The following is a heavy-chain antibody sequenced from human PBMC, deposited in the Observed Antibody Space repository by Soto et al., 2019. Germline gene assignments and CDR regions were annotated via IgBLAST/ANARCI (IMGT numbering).Heavy chain of an antibody. CDR2: IWYDGSNK. D-gene: IGHD3-10*01. CDR3: AREPLWFGEEYDAFDI. Sequence: GGSLRLSCVASGFTFSSYGMHWVRQAPGKGLEWVAVIWYDGSNKYYADSVKGRFTISRDNSKNTLYLQMNSLRAEDTAVYYCAREPLWFGEEYDAFDIWGQGTMVTVSS. CDR1: GFTFSSYG. J-gene: IGHJ3*02. V-gene: IGHV3-33*01.